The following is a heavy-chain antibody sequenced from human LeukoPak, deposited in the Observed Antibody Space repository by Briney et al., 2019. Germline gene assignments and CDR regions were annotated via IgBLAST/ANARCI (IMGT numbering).Heavy chain of an antibody. CDR1: GFPFTSHW. CDR3: TRDQTLSGSGPHFGD. CDR2: INMDGTTT. Sequence: GGSLRLSCAASGFPFTSHWLSWFRQSPGKGLLWVSRINMDGTTTTYADSVKGRFTISRDNAKNTLYLQMNSLTVEDTAIYYCTRDQTLSGSGPHFGDWGQGTLVTVSS. J-gene: IGHJ4*02. D-gene: IGHD6-19*01. V-gene: IGHV3-74*01.